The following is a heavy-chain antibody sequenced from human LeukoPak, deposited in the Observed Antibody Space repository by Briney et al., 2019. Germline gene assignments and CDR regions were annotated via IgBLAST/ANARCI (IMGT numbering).Heavy chain of an antibody. D-gene: IGHD3-16*01. V-gene: IGHV7-4-1*02. CDR1: GYTFTSYA. Sequence: GASVKVSCKASGYTFTSYAMNWVRQAPGQGLEWMGWINTNTGNPTYAQGFTGRFVFSLDTSVSTAYLQISSLKAEDTAVYYCARDLNHYDYVWGSYLRWFDPWGQGTLVTVSS. CDR2: INTNTGNP. J-gene: IGHJ5*02. CDR3: ARDLNHYDYVWGSYLRWFDP.